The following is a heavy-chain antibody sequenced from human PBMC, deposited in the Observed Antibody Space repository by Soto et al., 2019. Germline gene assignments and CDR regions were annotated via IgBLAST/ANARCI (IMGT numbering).Heavy chain of an antibody. CDR2: LSGSGVST. CDR3: AKTRSGYYREPIDY. Sequence: PGGSLRLSCVASGFPFSNYAMTWVRQAPGKGLEWVSALSGSGVSTYYADSVMGRFTISRDNYKNTLYLEMSGLRTEDTAVYYCAKTRSGYYREPIDYWGQGTQVTVS. CDR1: GFPFSNYA. V-gene: IGHV3-23*01. J-gene: IGHJ4*02. D-gene: IGHD5-12*01.